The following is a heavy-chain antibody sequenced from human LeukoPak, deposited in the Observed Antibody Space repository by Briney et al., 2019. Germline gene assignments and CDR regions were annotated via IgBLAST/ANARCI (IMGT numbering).Heavy chain of an antibody. CDR1: GGSFSGYY. CDR2: INHSGST. CDR3: ARGYAFDI. V-gene: IGHV4-34*01. Sequence: SETLSLTCAVYGGSFSGYYWSWIRQPPVKGLEWIGEINHSGSTNYNPSLKSRVTISVDTSKNQFSLKLSSVTAADTAVYYCARGYAFDIWGQGTMVTVSS. J-gene: IGHJ3*02.